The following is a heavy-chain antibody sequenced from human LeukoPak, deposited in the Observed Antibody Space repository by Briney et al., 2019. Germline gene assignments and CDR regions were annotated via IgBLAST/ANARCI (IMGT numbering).Heavy chain of an antibody. Sequence: TGGSLRLSCAASGFTFSDYYMSWIRQAPGKGLEWVSGISGSGTSTYYAESVSGRFTISRDSSKNTLYLQMNSLRAEDTAVYHCAKDRASGSHYYFDFWGQGTLVTVSS. CDR2: ISGSGTST. CDR1: GFTFSDYY. CDR3: AKDRASGSHYYFDF. D-gene: IGHD3-10*01. V-gene: IGHV3-23*01. J-gene: IGHJ4*02.